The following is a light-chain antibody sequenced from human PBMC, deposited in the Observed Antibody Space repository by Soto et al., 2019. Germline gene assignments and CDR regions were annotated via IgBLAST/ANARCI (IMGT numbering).Light chain of an antibody. J-gene: IGKJ1*01. Sequence: EIVLTQSPATLSLSPGERATLSCRASQSVRSYLAWYQQKPGQAPRLLIYDASNRATGIPARFSGSGSGTAFTLTISSLEPEDFAVYYCQQRSSWLWTFGQGTKVEIK. CDR1: QSVRSY. CDR2: DAS. CDR3: QQRSSWLWT. V-gene: IGKV3-11*01.